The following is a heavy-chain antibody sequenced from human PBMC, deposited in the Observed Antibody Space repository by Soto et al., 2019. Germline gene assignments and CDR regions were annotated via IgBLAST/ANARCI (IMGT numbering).Heavy chain of an antibody. D-gene: IGHD2-15*01. CDR2: IYYSGST. V-gene: IGHV4-59*01. Sequence: SETLCLTCTVSGGSMSSYYWNWIRQPPGQGLEWIGYIYYSGSTNYNPSLKSRVTISVDTSKNQFSLKLSSVTAADTAVYYCATGGSRGFGYWGQGTLVTVSS. CDR3: ATGGSRGFGY. J-gene: IGHJ4*02. CDR1: GGSMSSYY.